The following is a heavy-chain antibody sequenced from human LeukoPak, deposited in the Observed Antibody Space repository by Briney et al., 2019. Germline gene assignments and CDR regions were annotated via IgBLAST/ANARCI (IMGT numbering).Heavy chain of an antibody. V-gene: IGHV3-30*02. CDR2: IRYDGSNK. J-gene: IGHJ4*02. D-gene: IGHD6-19*01. CDR1: GFTFSSYG. CDR3: AKDHLREQYSSGWLVDY. Sequence: PGGSLRLSCAASGFTFSSYGMHWVRQAPGKGLEWVAFIRYDGSNKYYADSVKGRFTISRDNSKNTLYLQMNSLRAEDTAVYYCAKDHLREQYSSGWLVDYWGQGTLVTVSS.